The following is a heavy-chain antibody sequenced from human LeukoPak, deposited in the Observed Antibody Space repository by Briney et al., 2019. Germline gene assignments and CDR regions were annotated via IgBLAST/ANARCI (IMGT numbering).Heavy chain of an antibody. Sequence: PGGSLRLSCAASGFTFSNAWMSWVRQAPGKGLEWVGRIKSKTDGGTTDYAAPVKGRFTISRDDSKNTLYLQMNSLKTEDTAVYYCTTQDSSGYDFDYWGQGTLVTVSS. V-gene: IGHV3-15*01. CDR1: GFTFSNAW. CDR3: TTQDSSGYDFDY. D-gene: IGHD3-22*01. J-gene: IGHJ4*02. CDR2: IKSKTDGGTT.